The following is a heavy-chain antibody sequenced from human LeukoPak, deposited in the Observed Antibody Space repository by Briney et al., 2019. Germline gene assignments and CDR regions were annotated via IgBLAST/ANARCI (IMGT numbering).Heavy chain of an antibody. V-gene: IGHV3-74*01. D-gene: IGHD3-3*01. CDR1: EFTFSSYW. CDR3: ARGFTIFGVVNDAFDI. CDR2: INSDGSST. Sequence: PGGSLRLSCAASEFTFSSYWMHWVRQAPGKGLVWVSRINSDGSSTSYADSVKGRFTISRDNAKNTLNLQMNSLRAEDTAVYYCARGFTIFGVVNDAFDIWGQGTMVTVSS. J-gene: IGHJ3*02.